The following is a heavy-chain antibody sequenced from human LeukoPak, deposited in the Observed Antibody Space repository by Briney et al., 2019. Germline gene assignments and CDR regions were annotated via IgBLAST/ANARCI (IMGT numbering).Heavy chain of an antibody. CDR3: AKDWRRYCSSTTCYIFDY. CDR1: GFTFSSYG. D-gene: IGHD2-2*02. V-gene: IGHV3-30*18. Sequence: GGSLRLSCAASGFTFSSYGMHWVRQAPGKGLEWVALISFTGSNKYYADSVKGRFTISRDNSHNTLYLQMNSLRAEDTAVYYCAKDWRRYCSSTTCYIFDYWGQGTLVTVSS. J-gene: IGHJ4*02. CDR2: ISFTGSNK.